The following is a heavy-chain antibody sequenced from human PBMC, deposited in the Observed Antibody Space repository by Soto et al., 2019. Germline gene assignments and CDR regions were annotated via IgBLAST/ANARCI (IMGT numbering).Heavy chain of an antibody. J-gene: IGHJ4*02. Sequence: QVQLVQSGAEVKQPGDSVQVSCKASGYTFVDYYLHWVRQAPAQGLECMGWVNPNSGTTNYAQKFQGRVIMITDTSTTTAYMELSRLRSDDTAVYFCARDARRVGYGDYIHWGQGTVVTVSS. CDR1: GYTFVDYY. CDR3: ARDARRVGYGDYIH. V-gene: IGHV1-2*02. CDR2: VNPNSGTT. D-gene: IGHD4-17*01.